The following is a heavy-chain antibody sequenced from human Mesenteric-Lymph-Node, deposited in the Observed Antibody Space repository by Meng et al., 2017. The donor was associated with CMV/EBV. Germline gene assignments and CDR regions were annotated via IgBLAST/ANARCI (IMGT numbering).Heavy chain of an antibody. V-gene: IGHV1-69*05. J-gene: IGHJ4*02. CDR1: GGPFSSYA. CDR2: IIPIFGTA. Sequence: SSVKVSCKASGGPFSSYAISWVRQAPGQGLEWMGGIIPIFGTANYAQKFQGRVTITTDESTSTAYMELSSLRSEDTAVYYCANARRRSGWYSYYFDYWGQGTLVTVSS. CDR3: ANARRRSGWYSYYFDY. D-gene: IGHD6-19*01.